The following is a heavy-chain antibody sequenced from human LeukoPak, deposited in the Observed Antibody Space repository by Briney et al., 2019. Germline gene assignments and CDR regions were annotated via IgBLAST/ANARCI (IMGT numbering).Heavy chain of an antibody. CDR1: GFTFSNNG. Sequence: GGSLRLSCGVSGFTFSNNGMSWVRQAPGKGLEWVSGLSGSGSSVYYADSVRGRLTISRDNSRNTLYLQLDSLRADDTAVYFCVKGLNWFDPWGKGTLVTVSS. V-gene: IGHV3-23*01. CDR3: VKGLNWFDP. D-gene: IGHD4-11*01. J-gene: IGHJ5*02. CDR2: LSGSGSSV.